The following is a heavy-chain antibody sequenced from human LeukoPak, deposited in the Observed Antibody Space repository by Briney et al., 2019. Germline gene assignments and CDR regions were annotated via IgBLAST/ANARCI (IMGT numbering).Heavy chain of an antibody. D-gene: IGHD2-2*01. V-gene: IGHV1-2*02. CDR3: ARDPQRAFDI. CDR1: GYTVTRYY. J-gene: IGHJ3*02. Sequence: GASVQVSCKASGYTVTRYYMHWVRQAPGQGLEWMGWINPNSGGTNYAQKFQGRVTMTRDTSISTAYMELSRLRSDDTAVYYCARDPQRAFDIWGQGTMVTVSS. CDR2: INPNSGGT.